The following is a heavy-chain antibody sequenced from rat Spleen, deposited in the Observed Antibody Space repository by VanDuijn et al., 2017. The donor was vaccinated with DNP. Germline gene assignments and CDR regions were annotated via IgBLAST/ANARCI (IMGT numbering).Heavy chain of an antibody. D-gene: IGHD4-3*01. CDR3: VRWNSGHFDY. J-gene: IGHJ2*01. Sequence: EVQLVESGVGLVQPGGSLKLSCAASGFTLSAYYMAWVRQAPAKGLEWVAYIGSPAYAPYYTDSVKGRFAISRDNAKSTLYLQMNSLRSEDMATYYCVRWNSGHFDYWGQGVMVTVSS. V-gene: IGHV5-22*01. CDR2: IGSPAYAP. CDR1: GFTLSAYY.